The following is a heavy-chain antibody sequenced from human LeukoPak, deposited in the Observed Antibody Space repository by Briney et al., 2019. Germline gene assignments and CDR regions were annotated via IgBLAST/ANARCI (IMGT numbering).Heavy chain of an antibody. CDR2: IWYDGSNK. D-gene: IGHD3-10*01. Sequence: GGSLRLSCAASGFTFSTYGMHWVRQAPGKGLEWVAVIWYDGSNKYYADSVQGRFTISRDDSKNTLYLQMNSLRAEDTAVYSCARASGPFDYWGQGTLVTVSS. CDR1: GFTFSTYG. CDR3: ARASGPFDY. J-gene: IGHJ4*02. V-gene: IGHV3-33*01.